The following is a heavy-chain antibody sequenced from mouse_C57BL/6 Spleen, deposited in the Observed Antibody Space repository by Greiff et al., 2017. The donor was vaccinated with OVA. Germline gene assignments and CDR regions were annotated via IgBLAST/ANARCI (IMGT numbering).Heavy chain of an antibody. Sequence: VQLQQSGPGLVKPSQSLSLTCSVSGYSITSGSYCNWIRQFPGNKLEWMGYISYDGSNNYNPSLKNRISITRDTSKIQFFLKLNSVTTEDTGTYCCARGYYDYWGQGTTLTVSS. CDR2: ISYDGSN. V-gene: IGHV3-6*01. CDR1: GYSITSGSY. CDR3: ARGYYDY. D-gene: IGHD2-3*01. J-gene: IGHJ2*01.